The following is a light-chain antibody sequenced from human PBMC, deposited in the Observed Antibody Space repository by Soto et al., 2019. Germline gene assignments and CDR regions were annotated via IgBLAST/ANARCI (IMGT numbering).Light chain of an antibody. V-gene: IGKV3-11*01. CDR3: QQRSNWPIT. J-gene: IGKJ5*01. CDR1: ESVSNY. Sequence: EFVLTQSPATLSLSPGERATLSCRASESVSNYLAWYQQKRGQAPRVLIYDASNRAPGIPARFSGSGSGTDFTLTISSLEPEDFAVYYCQQRSNWPITFGQGTRLEIK. CDR2: DAS.